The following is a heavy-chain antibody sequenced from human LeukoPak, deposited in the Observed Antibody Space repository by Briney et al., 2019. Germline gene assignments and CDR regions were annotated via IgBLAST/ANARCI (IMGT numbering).Heavy chain of an antibody. D-gene: IGHD6-13*01. CDR1: GFTFSSYW. CDR2: IKQDGSEK. J-gene: IGHJ4*02. Sequence: GGSLRLSCAASGFTFSSYWMSWVRQAPGKGLEWVANIKQDGSEKYYVDSVKGRFTISRDNAKNSLYLQMNSLRAEDTAVYYCARVVRGSSWYAKGYYFDYWGQGTLVTVSS. V-gene: IGHV3-7*01. CDR3: ARVVRGSSWYAKGYYFDY.